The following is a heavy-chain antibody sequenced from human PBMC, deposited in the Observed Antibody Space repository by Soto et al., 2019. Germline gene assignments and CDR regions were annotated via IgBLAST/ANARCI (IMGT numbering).Heavy chain of an antibody. CDR1: GFTFSSYE. D-gene: IGHD3-3*01. Sequence: PGGSLRLSCAASGFTFSSYEMNWVRQAPGKGLEWVSYISSSGSTIYYADSVKGRFNISRDNAKNSLYLQMNSLRAEDTAVYYCARDPEWPDDYYYGMDAWGQGT. V-gene: IGHV3-48*03. CDR3: ARDPEWPDDYYYGMDA. J-gene: IGHJ6*02. CDR2: ISSSGSTI.